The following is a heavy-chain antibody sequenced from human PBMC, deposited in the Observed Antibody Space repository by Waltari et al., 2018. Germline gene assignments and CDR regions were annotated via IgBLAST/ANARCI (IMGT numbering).Heavy chain of an antibody. CDR1: GYTFTGYY. D-gene: IGHD1-26*01. J-gene: IGHJ4*02. Sequence: QVQLVQSGAEVKKPGASVKVSCKASGYTFTGYYMHWVRQAPGQGLEWMGWINPNSGGTNYAQKLQGRVTMTRDTSISTAYMELSRLRSDDTAVYYCARDWGATETGLFDYWGQGTLVTVSS. CDR3: ARDWGATETGLFDY. V-gene: IGHV1-2*02. CDR2: INPNSGGT.